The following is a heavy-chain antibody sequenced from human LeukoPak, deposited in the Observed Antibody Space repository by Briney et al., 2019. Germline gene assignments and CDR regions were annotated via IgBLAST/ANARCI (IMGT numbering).Heavy chain of an antibody. CDR3: ANTLVRGNYYYGMDV. Sequence: GGSLRLSCAASGFTFSSYSMNWVRQAPGKGLEWVSSISSSSSYIYYADSVKGRFTISRDNAKNSLYLQMNSLRAEDTAVYYCANTLVRGNYYYGMDVWGQGTTVTVSS. CDR1: GFTFSSYS. D-gene: IGHD3-10*01. CDR2: ISSSSSYI. J-gene: IGHJ6*02. V-gene: IGHV3-21*01.